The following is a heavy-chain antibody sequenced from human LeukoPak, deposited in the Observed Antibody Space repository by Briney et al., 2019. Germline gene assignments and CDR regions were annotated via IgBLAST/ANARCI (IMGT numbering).Heavy chain of an antibody. CDR1: GGSISSYY. CDR3: ANWSDRDY. D-gene: IGHD1-1*01. CDR2: IYHSGST. J-gene: IGHJ4*02. Sequence: PSETLSLTCTVSGGSISSYYWGWIRQPPGKGLEWIGSIYHSGSTYYNPSLKSRVTISVDTSKNQFSLKLSSVTAADTAVYYCANWSDRDYWGQGTLVTVSS. V-gene: IGHV4-38-2*02.